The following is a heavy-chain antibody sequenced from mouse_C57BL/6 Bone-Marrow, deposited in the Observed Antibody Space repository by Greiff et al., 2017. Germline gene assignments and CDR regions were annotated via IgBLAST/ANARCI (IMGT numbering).Heavy chain of an antibody. Sequence: QVQRQQPGAELVRPGSSVKLSCKASGYTFTSYWMHWVKQRPIQGLEWIGNIDPSDSETHYNQKFKDKATLTVDKSSSTAYMQLSSLTSEDSAVYYCARSRRAMDYWGQGTSVTVSS. CDR3: ARSRRAMDY. J-gene: IGHJ4*01. CDR2: IDPSDSET. CDR1: GYTFTSYW. V-gene: IGHV1-52*01.